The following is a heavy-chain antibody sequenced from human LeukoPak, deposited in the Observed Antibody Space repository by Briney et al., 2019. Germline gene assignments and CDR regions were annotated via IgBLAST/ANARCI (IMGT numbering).Heavy chain of an antibody. D-gene: IGHD3-3*01. J-gene: IGHJ3*02. CDR2: ISGSGDTT. CDR3: AKILKGSGYSDDAFDI. CDR1: GFTFSSYA. Sequence: GGSLRLSCAASGFTFSSYAMSWVRQAPGKGLQWVSAISGSGDTTNYADSVKGRFTISRDNSKNTLCLQMNSLRAEDTAVYYCAKILKGSGYSDDAFDIWGQGTMVTVSS. V-gene: IGHV3-23*01.